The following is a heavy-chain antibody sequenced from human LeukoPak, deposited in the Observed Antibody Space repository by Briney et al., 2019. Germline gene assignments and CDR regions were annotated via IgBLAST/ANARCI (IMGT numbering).Heavy chain of an antibody. V-gene: IGHV3-48*02. CDR3: ARVQAVTTFRDAFDI. Sequence: GGSLRLSCAAYAFSFTSYSINWVRQAPGKGLEWVSYISSSSSTIYYADSVKGRFTISRDNAKNSLYLQMNSLTDKDPAVYYCARVQAVTTFRDAFDIWGQGTMVTVSS. D-gene: IGHD4-17*01. CDR2: ISSSSSTI. J-gene: IGHJ3*02. CDR1: AFSFTSYS.